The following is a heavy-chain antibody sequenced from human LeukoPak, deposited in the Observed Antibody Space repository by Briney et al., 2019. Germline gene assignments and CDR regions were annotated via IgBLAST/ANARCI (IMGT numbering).Heavy chain of an antibody. D-gene: IGHD2-15*01. V-gene: IGHV3-7*01. Sequence: GGSLRLSCAAWVLTLRTYWMSWVRQAPGKGLEWVANIKQDGSEKSYVDSVKGRFTISRDNAKNSLFPQMNSLRADDTAVWFCARDKGYFDYWGQGTLVTVSS. J-gene: IGHJ4*02. CDR2: IKQDGSEK. CDR3: ARDKGYFDY. CDR1: VLTLRTYW.